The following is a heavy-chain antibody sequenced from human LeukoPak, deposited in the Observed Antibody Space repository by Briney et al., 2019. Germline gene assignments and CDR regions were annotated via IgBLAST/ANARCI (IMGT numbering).Heavy chain of an antibody. CDR2: ISSSSSTI. J-gene: IGHJ4*02. CDR3: ARDRYDILTGCLDY. V-gene: IGHV3-48*01. D-gene: IGHD3-9*01. Sequence: GGSLRLSCAASGFTFSSYSMNWVRQAPGKGPEWVSYISSSSSTIYYADSVKGRFTISRDNAKNSLYRQMNSLRAEDTAVYYCARDRYDILTGCLDYWGQGTLVTVSS. CDR1: GFTFSSYS.